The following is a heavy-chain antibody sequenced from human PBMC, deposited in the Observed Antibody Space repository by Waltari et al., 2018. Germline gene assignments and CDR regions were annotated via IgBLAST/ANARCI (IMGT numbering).Heavy chain of an antibody. D-gene: IGHD6-19*01. Sequence: QVHLVQSGAEVKTPGASVKCSCKASAYTFSTCGLTWVRQAHGQGLEWLGWISPHDGNADYAPSLQDRATLTTDTSTYTAYMEVKSLRPDDTAVYYWATAVGGNMEFDSCRHGSLVTVSS. CDR1: AYTFSTCG. V-gene: IGHV1-18*01. CDR3: ATAVGGNMEFDS. J-gene: IGHJ4*01. CDR2: ISPHDGNA.